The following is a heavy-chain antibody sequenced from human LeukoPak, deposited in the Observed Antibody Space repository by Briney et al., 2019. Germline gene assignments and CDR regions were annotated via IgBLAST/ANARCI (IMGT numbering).Heavy chain of an antibody. CDR3: AKELRYFDWSPYGMDV. CDR1: GFTFGDYA. D-gene: IGHD3-9*01. CDR2: ISWNSGSI. J-gene: IGHJ6*02. V-gene: IGHV3-9*01. Sequence: GGSLRLSCAASGFTFGDYAMHWVRQAPGKGLEWVSGISWNSGSIGYADSVKGRFTISRDNAKNSLYLQMNSLRAEDTALYYCAKELRYFDWSPYGMDVWGQGTTVTVSS.